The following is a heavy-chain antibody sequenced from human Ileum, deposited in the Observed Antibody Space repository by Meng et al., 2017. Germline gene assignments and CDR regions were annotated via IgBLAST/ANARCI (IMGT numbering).Heavy chain of an antibody. CDR1: SGSISSDTFY. D-gene: IGHD1-1*01. Sequence: SETLSLTCTVSSGSISSDTFYWNWIRQPAGKGLEWIGRIYTSGSATYNPSLKSRVTISVDTSKNQFSLKLSSVTAADTAVYYCAGAGRTTGGIDYWGQGTLVTVSS. CDR2: IYTSGSA. CDR3: AGAGRTTGGIDY. V-gene: IGHV4-61*02. J-gene: IGHJ4*02.